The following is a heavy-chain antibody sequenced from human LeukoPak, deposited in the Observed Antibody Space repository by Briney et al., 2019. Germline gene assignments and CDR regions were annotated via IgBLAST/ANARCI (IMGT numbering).Heavy chain of an antibody. J-gene: IGHJ4*02. CDR1: GYTFTSYA. CDR2: INAGNGNT. D-gene: IGHD6-19*01. V-gene: IGHV1-3*01. Sequence: GASVKVSCKASGYTFTSYAMHWVRQAPGQRLEWMGWINAGNGNTKYSQKFQGRVTITRDTSASTAYMELSSLRSEDTAVYYCARARVLSSGWSAMGYWGQGTLVTVSS. CDR3: ARARVLSSGWSAMGY.